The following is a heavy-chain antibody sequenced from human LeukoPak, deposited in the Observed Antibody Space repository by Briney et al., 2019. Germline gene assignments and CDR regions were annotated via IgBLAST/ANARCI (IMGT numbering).Heavy chain of an antibody. V-gene: IGHV1-69*04. J-gene: IGHJ5*02. CDR2: IIPILGIA. CDR1: GGTFSSYA. Sequence: SVKVSCKASGGTFSSYAISWVRQASGQGLEWMGRIIPILGIANYAQKFQGRVTMTRDTSISTAYMELSRLRSDDTAVYYCAREGITMVRGVNNWFDPWGQGTLVTVSS. D-gene: IGHD3-10*01. CDR3: AREGITMVRGVNNWFDP.